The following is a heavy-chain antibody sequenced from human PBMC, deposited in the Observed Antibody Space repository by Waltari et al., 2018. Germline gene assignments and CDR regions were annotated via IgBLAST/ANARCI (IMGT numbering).Heavy chain of an antibody. J-gene: IGHJ3*02. D-gene: IGHD6-13*01. CDR1: GVSISSYY. Sequence: QVQLQESGPGLGKPSETLSLTCTVSGVSISSYYWSWIRQPPGKGLEWIGYIYYSGSTNYNPSLKSRVTISVDTSKHQFSLKLSSVTAADTAVYYCARSSWTFNAFDIWGQGTMATVSS. V-gene: IGHV4-59*01. CDR2: IYYSGST. CDR3: ARSSWTFNAFDI.